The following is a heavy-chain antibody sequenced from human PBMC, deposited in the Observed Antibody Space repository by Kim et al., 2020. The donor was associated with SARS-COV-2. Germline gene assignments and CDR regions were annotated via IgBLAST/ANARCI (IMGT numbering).Heavy chain of an antibody. D-gene: IGHD5-18*01. CDR2: VNPDGSGT. Sequence: GGSLRLSCAASGFTFSSYWMHWVRQAPGKGLVWVSRVNPDGSGTKYADSVKGRFTLSRDNAKNTLYLQMDSLRAEDTAVYYCTRDLGWLQPFDWWGQGT. V-gene: IGHV3-74*01. J-gene: IGHJ4*02. CDR1: GFTFSSYW. CDR3: TRDLGWLQPFDW.